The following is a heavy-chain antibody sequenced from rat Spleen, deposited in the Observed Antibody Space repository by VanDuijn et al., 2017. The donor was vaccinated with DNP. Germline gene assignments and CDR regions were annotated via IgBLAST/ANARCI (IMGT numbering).Heavy chain of an antibody. Sequence: EVQLVESGGGLVQPGRSLKLSCAASGFTFSDYNMAWVRQAPTKGLEWVATISTSGGSTYYRDSVKGRFTISRDNAKSSLYLQMDSLRSEDTATYYCTKPASYGGFWFAHWGQGTLVTVSS. V-gene: IGHV5S23*01. CDR2: ISTSGGST. J-gene: IGHJ3*01. D-gene: IGHD1-11*01. CDR3: TKPASYGGFWFAH. CDR1: GFTFSDYN.